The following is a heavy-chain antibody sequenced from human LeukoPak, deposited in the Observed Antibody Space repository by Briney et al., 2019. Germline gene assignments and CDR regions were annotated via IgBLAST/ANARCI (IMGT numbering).Heavy chain of an antibody. V-gene: IGHV1-69*04. CDR1: GGTFSSYA. D-gene: IGHD2-2*01. J-gene: IGHJ5*02. Sequence: ASAKVSCKASGGTFSSYAISWVRQAPGQGLEWMGRIIPIFGIANYAQKFQGRVTITADKSTSTAYMELSSLRSEDTAVYYCARSEDIVVVPAAGLRAWFDPWGQGTLVTVSS. CDR2: IIPIFGIA. CDR3: ARSEDIVVVPAAGLRAWFDP.